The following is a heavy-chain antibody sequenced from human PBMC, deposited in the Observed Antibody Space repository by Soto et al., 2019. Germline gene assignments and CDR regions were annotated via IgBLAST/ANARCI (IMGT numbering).Heavy chain of an antibody. CDR3: ARSVGVTTLSYLDY. V-gene: IGHV1-69*13. D-gene: IGHD1-26*01. CDR1: GGTFSSYG. Sequence: ASVKVSCKASGGTFSSYGISWVRQAPGQGLEWMGGIIPMFGTATHTQDFQGRLTITADESTSTAYMELSSLRSEDTAVYFCARSVGVTTLSYLDYWGQGTLVTV. J-gene: IGHJ4*02. CDR2: IIPMFGTA.